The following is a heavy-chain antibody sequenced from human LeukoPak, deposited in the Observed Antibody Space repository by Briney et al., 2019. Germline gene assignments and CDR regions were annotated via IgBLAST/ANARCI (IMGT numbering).Heavy chain of an antibody. J-gene: IGHJ6*02. Sequence: ASVKVSCKASGYTFSGYYMHWVRQAPGQGLEWMGWINPNSGGTKYVQKFQGRVTMTRDTSISTAYMELSRLRSDDTAVYYCTRSQYYGMDVWGQGTTVTVSS. CDR3: TRSQYYGMDV. CDR1: GYTFSGYY. CDR2: INPNSGGT. V-gene: IGHV1-2*02.